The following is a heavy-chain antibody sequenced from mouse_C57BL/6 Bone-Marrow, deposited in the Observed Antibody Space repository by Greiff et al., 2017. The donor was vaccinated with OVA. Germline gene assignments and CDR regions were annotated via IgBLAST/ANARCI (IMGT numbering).Heavy chain of an antibody. D-gene: IGHD1-1*01. J-gene: IGHJ1*03. CDR2: IYPGSGNT. V-gene: IGHV1-66*01. CDR3: ASGGGYYYGSSPYWYFDV. Sequence: QVQLQQSGPELVKPGASVKISCKASGYSFTSYYIHWVKQRPGQGLEWIGWIYPGSGNTKYNEKFKGKATLTADTSSSTAYMQLSSLTSEDSAVYYCASGGGYYYGSSPYWYFDVWGTGTTVTVSS. CDR1: GYSFTSYY.